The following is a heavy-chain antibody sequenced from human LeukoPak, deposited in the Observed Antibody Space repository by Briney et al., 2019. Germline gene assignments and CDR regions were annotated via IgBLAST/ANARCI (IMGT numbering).Heavy chain of an antibody. J-gene: IGHJ4*02. Sequence: ASVKVSCKASGGTFSSYAISRVRQAPGQGLEWMGGIIPIFGTANYAQKFQGRVTITTDESTSTAYMELSSLRSEDTAVYYCARGPGYQLLYLVHWGQGTLVTVSS. CDR3: ARGPGYQLLYLVH. CDR1: GGTFSSYA. CDR2: IIPIFGTA. D-gene: IGHD2-2*01. V-gene: IGHV1-69*05.